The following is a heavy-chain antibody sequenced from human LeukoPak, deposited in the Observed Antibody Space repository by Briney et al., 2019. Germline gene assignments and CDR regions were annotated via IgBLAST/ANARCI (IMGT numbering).Heavy chain of an antibody. J-gene: IGHJ5*01. CDR2: IYTSGST. V-gene: IGHV4-4*07. Sequence: SETLSLTCTVSGDSFSYFYWSWIRQPAGKGLEWIGRIYTSGSTHYNPSLKSRVTISVDTSKNQFSLKLSSVTAADTAVYYCARGDSITLISGTSWGHGTLVTVSS. D-gene: IGHD3-10*01. CDR1: GDSFSYFY. CDR3: ARGDSITLISGTS.